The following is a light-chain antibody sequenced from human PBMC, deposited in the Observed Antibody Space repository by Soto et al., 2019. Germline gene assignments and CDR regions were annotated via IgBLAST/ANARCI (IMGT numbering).Light chain of an antibody. Sequence: EIVMTQSPAILSVSPGERATLSCRASQYVWTSVDWYQQKPGQAPRLLIYGASTSATGIPAKFSGSGSGTEFPLSISSLQYEDSAVYYCKQYKNWPPITFGQGTRLE. CDR3: KQYKNWPPIT. CDR2: GAS. V-gene: IGKV3-15*01. J-gene: IGKJ5*01. CDR1: QYVWTS.